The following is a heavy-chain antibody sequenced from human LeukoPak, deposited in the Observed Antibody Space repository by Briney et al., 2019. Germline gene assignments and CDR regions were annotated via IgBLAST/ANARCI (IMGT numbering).Heavy chain of an antibody. D-gene: IGHD2-2*01. V-gene: IGHV4-34*01. CDR3: ARGQRRQGYCSNTSCYGYYYYYMDV. CDR2: INHSGST. Sequence: SETLSLTCAVSGGSFSGYYWSWIRQPPGKGLEWIGEINHSGSTNYNPSLKSRVTISVDTSKNQFSLKLTSVTAADTAVYYCARGQRRQGYCSNTSCYGYYYYYMDVWDKGTTVTVSS. J-gene: IGHJ6*03. CDR1: GGSFSGYY.